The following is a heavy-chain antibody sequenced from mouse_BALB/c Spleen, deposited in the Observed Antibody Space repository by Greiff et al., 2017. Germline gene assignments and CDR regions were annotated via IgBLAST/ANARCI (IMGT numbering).Heavy chain of an antibody. J-gene: IGHJ3*01. CDR1: GFSLTSYG. CDR2: IWAGGST. D-gene: IGHD2-3*01. CDR3: AREDGFSWFAY. Sequence: VHLVESGPGLVAPSQSLSITCTVSGFSLTSYGVHWVRQPPGKGLEWLGVIWAGGSTNYNSALMSRLSISKDNSKSQVFLKMNSLQTDDTAMYYCAREDGFSWFAYWGQGTLVTVSA. V-gene: IGHV2-9*02.